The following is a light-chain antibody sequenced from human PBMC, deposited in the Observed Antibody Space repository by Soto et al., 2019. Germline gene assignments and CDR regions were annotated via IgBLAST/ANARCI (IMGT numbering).Light chain of an antibody. J-gene: IGKJ3*01. CDR3: QQYGSSPFT. V-gene: IGKV3-20*01. Sequence: IVFTQSPGTLSLSTGERATLSCRASQSVSSNFLAWYQQKPGQAPRLLIYAASYRATGIPDRFSGSGSGTDFTLTISRLEPEDFAAYYCQQYGSSPFTFGPGTKVDIK. CDR2: AAS. CDR1: QSVSSNF.